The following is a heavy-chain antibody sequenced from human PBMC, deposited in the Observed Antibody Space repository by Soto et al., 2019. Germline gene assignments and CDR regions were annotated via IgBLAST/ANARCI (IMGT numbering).Heavy chain of an antibody. V-gene: IGHV1-18*04. CDR1: GYTFTSYG. CDR2: ISAYNGNT. J-gene: IGHJ4*02. CDR3: ARDPRYSAYDQGPRFDY. D-gene: IGHD5-12*01. Sequence: ASVKVSCKASGYTFTSYGISWVRQAPGQGLEWMGWISAYNGNTNYAQKLQDRVTMTTDTSTSTAYMELRSLRSDDTAVYYCARDPRYSAYDQGPRFDYWGQGTLVTVSS.